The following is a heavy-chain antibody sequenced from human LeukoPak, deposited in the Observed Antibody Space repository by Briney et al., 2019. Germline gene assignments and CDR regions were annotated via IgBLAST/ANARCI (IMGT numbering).Heavy chain of an antibody. V-gene: IGHV3-9*01. Sequence: PGRSLRLSCAASGFTFDDYAMHWVRQAPGKGLEWVSGISWNSGSIGYADSVKGRFTISRDNAKNSLYLQMNSLRAEDTALYYCAKDLREAGYSSSWFDYGGQGTLVTVSS. CDR2: ISWNSGSI. CDR3: AKDLREAGYSSSWFDY. CDR1: GFTFDDYA. J-gene: IGHJ5*01. D-gene: IGHD6-13*01.